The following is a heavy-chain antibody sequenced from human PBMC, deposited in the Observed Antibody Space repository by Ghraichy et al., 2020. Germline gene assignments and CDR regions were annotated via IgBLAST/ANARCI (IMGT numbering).Heavy chain of an antibody. J-gene: IGHJ6*03. CDR3: ARGLNSGHYSYYYYMDV. CDR2: IYYNGNT. V-gene: IGHV4-59*01. CDR1: GGSISSYY. D-gene: IGHD1-26*01. Sequence: SQTLSLTCTVSGGSISSYYWNWIRQTPGRGLEWIGYIYYNGNTNYNPSLKSRVTISKDTSNNQFSLRLSSVTASDTAVYYCARGLNSGHYSYYYYMDVWGKGNTVTVSS.